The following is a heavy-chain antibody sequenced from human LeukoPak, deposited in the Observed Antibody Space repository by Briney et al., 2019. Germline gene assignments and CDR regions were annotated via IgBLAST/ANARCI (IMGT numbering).Heavy chain of an antibody. CDR3: AMGPYYYDSSGYYY. CDR2: ISSSGSTI. J-gene: IGHJ4*02. D-gene: IGHD3-22*01. CDR1: GFTFSGYE. V-gene: IGHV3-48*03. Sequence: GGSLRLSCAASGFTFSGYEMNWVRQAPGKGLEWVSYISSSGSTIYYADSVKGRFTISRDNAKNSLYLQMNSLRAEDTAVYYCAMGPYYYDSSGYYYWGQGTLVTVSS.